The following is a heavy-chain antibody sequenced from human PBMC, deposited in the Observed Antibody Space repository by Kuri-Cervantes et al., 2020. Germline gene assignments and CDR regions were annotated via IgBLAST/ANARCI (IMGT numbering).Heavy chain of an antibody. J-gene: IGHJ4*02. D-gene: IGHD2-2*01. Sequence: GESLKISCAASGFTVSSNYMNWVRQAPGKGLEWVSVIYSCGSTYYADSVRGRFTISRDNANNSLFLQMNSLRAEDTAVYYCAKDVGANKMIVVVPAAYGDIDYWGQGTLVTVSS. CDR3: AKDVGANKMIVVVPAAYGDIDY. CDR2: IYSCGST. CDR1: GFTVSSNY. V-gene: IGHV3-53*01.